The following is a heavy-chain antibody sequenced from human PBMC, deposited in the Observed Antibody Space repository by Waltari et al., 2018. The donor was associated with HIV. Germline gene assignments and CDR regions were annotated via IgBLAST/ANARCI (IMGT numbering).Heavy chain of an antibody. J-gene: IGHJ5*02. CDR2: IYYTGHT. Sequence: QVQLQESGPGLVKPSETLSLTCPVSGGALTSYFGTWIRQPPGKGLEWIGYIYYTGHTDYNPSLKSRVTMSVDASKNQFSLYLNSVTAADTAVYFCARGRQSDWAGELDPWGQGILVTISS. V-gene: IGHV4-59*01. D-gene: IGHD2-21*02. CDR3: ARGRQSDWAGELDP. CDR1: GGALTSYF.